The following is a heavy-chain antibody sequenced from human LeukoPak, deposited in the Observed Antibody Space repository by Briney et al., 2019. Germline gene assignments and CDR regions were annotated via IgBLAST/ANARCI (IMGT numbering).Heavy chain of an antibody. CDR2: INPNSGGT. J-gene: IGHJ4*02. Sequence: ASVEVSCKASGYTFTGYYMHWVRQAPGQGLEWMGRINPNSGGTNYAQKFQGRVTMTRDTSISTAYMELSRLRSDDTAVYYCARGSFPEMATTHFDYWGQGTLVTVSS. CDR1: GYTFTGYY. D-gene: IGHD5-24*01. CDR3: ARGSFPEMATTHFDY. V-gene: IGHV1-2*06.